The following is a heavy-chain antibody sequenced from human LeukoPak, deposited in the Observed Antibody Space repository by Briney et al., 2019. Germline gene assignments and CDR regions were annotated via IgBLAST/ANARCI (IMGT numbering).Heavy chain of an antibody. CDR1: GFTFSGSA. Sequence: GGSLKLSCAASGFTFSGSAMHWVRQASGKGLEWVGRIRSKANSYATAYAASVKGRFTISRDDSKNTAYLQMNSLKTEDTAVYYCARSDGDYAYFDYWGQGTLVTVSS. V-gene: IGHV3-73*01. CDR2: IRSKANSYAT. CDR3: ARSDGDYAYFDY. J-gene: IGHJ4*02. D-gene: IGHD4-17*01.